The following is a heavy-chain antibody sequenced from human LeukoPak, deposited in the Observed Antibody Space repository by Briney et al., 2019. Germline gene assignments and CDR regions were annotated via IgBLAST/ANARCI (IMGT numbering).Heavy chain of an antibody. V-gene: IGHV3-15*01. CDR2: IKSRSDGGTA. D-gene: IGHD2-21*01. J-gene: IGHJ4*02. Sequence: GGSLRLSCAASGFTFSGPWMTWVRQAPGKGLEWVGRIKSRSDGGTADYAAPVKGRFAISRDDSRNTLYLQMNSLKIEDTAVYYCTTDGLYSIDNWGQGTLATVSS. CDR1: GFTFSGPW. CDR3: TTDGLYSIDN.